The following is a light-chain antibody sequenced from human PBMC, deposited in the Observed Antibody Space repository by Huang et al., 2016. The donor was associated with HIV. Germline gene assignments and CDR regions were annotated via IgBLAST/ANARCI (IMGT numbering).Light chain of an antibody. CDR1: QSVSSN. CDR2: GAS. V-gene: IGKV3-15*01. CDR3: QQYNNWPPEYT. Sequence: EIVMTQSPATLSVSPGERASLYCRASQSVSSNLAWYQQKPGQAPRLLIFGASSRATGVPARFSGSGSGTEFTLTISSLQSEDYAVYYCQQYNNWPPEYTFGQGTKVDI. J-gene: IGKJ2*01.